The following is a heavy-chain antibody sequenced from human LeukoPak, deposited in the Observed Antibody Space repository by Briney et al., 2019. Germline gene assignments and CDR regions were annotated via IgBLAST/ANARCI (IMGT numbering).Heavy chain of an antibody. J-gene: IGHJ4*02. D-gene: IGHD5-24*01. CDR2: INHSGST. CDR1: GGSFSGYY. Sequence: PSETLSLTCAVYGGSFSGYYWSWIRQPPGKGLEWIGEINHSGSTNYNPSLKSRVTISVDTSKNQFSLKLSSVTAADKAVYYCARARGDGYYFDYWGQGTLVTVSS. V-gene: IGHV4-34*01. CDR3: ARARGDGYYFDY.